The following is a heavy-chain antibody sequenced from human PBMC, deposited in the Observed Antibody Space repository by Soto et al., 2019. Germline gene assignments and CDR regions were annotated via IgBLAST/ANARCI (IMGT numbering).Heavy chain of an antibody. Sequence: QITLKESGPTLVKPTQTLTLTCTFSGFSLSTSGVGVGWIRQPPGKALEWLALIYWDDDKRYSPSLKSRLTSTKDTAKNPVVLTMTNMDPVDTATYYCAHSVTGTNNPNWFDPWGQGTLVTVSS. D-gene: IGHD1-20*01. CDR3: AHSVTGTNNPNWFDP. CDR2: IYWDDDK. V-gene: IGHV2-5*02. J-gene: IGHJ5*02. CDR1: GFSLSTSGVG.